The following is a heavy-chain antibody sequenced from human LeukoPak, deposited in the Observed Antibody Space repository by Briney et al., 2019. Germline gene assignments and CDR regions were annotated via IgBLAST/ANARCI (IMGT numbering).Heavy chain of an antibody. CDR3: ARVTYGSGTYGAFDY. CDR2: ISGSGDNT. V-gene: IGHV3-23*01. D-gene: IGHD3-10*01. CDR1: GFTFSSYS. J-gene: IGHJ4*02. Sequence: PGGSLRPSCAASGFTFSSYSMSWVRQAPGKGLEWVSTISGSGDNTYYADSVKGRFTISRDNSKNTLYLQMNSLRAEDTAVYYCARVTYGSGTYGAFDYWGQGTLVTVSS.